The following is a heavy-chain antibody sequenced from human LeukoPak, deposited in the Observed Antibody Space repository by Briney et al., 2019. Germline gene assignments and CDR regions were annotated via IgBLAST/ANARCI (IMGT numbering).Heavy chain of an antibody. J-gene: IGHJ6*02. V-gene: IGHV1-69*04. CDR1: GGTFSTYYA. Sequence: ASVKVSCKASGGTFSTYYAISWVRQAPGQGLEWMGRIIPIVGTANYAQKFQGRVTMTADKSTGTVYMELSSLRSGDTAVYYCARRYCSSTSCSLYYYYGMDVWGQGTTVTVSS. CDR2: IIPIVGTA. CDR3: ARRYCSSTSCSLYYYYGMDV. D-gene: IGHD2-2*01.